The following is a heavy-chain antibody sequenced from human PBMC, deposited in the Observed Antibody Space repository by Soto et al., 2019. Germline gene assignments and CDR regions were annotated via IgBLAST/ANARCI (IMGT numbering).Heavy chain of an antibody. CDR2: IYYSGST. D-gene: IGHD2-21*01. CDR3: ARRKLRDWHFDL. Sequence: SETLSLTCTVSGGSISSGSYYWCWIRHPPGKGLEWSGSIYYSGSTYYNPSLKSRVTISVDTSKNQFSLRLSSVTAADTAVYSCARRKLRDWHFDLWGRATLVTVSS. V-gene: IGHV4-39*01. J-gene: IGHJ2*01. CDR1: GGSISSGSYY.